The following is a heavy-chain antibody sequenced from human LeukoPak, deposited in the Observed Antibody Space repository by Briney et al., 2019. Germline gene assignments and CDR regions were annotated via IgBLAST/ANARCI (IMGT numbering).Heavy chain of an antibody. Sequence: PGGSLRLSCAASGFTFSSYSMNWVRQAPGKGLEWVSSISSSSSYIYYADSVKGRFTISRDNAKNSLYLQMNSLRAEDTAVYYCARVYDFWSGYYGGYYYYYMDVWGKGTTVTVS. V-gene: IGHV3-21*01. CDR3: ARVYDFWSGYYGGYYYYYMDV. D-gene: IGHD3-3*01. CDR2: ISSSSSYI. J-gene: IGHJ6*03. CDR1: GFTFSSYS.